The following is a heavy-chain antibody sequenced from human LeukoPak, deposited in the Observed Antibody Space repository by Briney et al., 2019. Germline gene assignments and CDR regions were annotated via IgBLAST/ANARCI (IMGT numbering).Heavy chain of an antibody. J-gene: IGHJ4*02. V-gene: IGHV3-23*01. D-gene: IGHD6-13*01. CDR1: GFTFSSYA. Sequence: GGSLRLSCAASGFTFSSYAMSWVRQAPGKGLEWVSAISGSGGSTYYADSVKGRFTISRDNSKNTLYLQMNSLRAEDTAVYYCAKDSRQQLVPKGPGYYFDYWGQGTLVTVSS. CDR2: ISGSGGST. CDR3: AKDSRQQLVPKGPGYYFDY.